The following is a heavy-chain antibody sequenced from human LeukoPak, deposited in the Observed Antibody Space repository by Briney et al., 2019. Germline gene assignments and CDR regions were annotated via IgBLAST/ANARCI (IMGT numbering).Heavy chain of an antibody. D-gene: IGHD3-22*01. CDR2: INSDGSST. V-gene: IGHV3-74*01. CDR1: GFTFSSYW. Sequence: GGSLRLSCAASGFTFSSYWMHWVRQAPGKGLVWVSRINSDGSSTSYADSVEGRFTISRDNAKNTLYLQMNSLRAEDTAVYYCARDANDYYDSSGYYNDAFDIWGQGTMVTVSS. J-gene: IGHJ3*02. CDR3: ARDANDYYDSSGYYNDAFDI.